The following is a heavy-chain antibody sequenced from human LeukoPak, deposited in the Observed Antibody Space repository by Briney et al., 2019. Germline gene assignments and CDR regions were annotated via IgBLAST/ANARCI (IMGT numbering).Heavy chain of an antibody. J-gene: IGHJ5*02. CDR3: ARSYYDFWSGYSNWFDP. CDR2: IYHSGST. CDR1: GGSFSGYY. Sequence: SETLSLTCAVYGGSFSGYYWSWIRQPPGKGLEWIGYIYHSGSTYYNPSLKSRVTISVDRSKNQFSLKLSSVTAADTAVYYCARSYYDFWSGYSNWFDPWGQGTLVTVSS. V-gene: IGHV4-30-2*01. D-gene: IGHD3-3*01.